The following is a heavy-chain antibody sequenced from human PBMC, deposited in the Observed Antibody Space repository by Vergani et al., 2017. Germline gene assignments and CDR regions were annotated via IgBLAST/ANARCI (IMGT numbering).Heavy chain of an antibody. CDR2: ISSSSSTI. CDR3: ARDTYDFWSGPSGPNWFDP. J-gene: IGHJ5*02. CDR1: VFTFSSYS. D-gene: IGHD3-3*01. Sequence: EVQLVESGGGLVQPGGSLRLSCAASVFTFSSYSMNWVRQAPGKGLEWVSYISSSSSTIYYADSVKGRFTISRDNAKNSLYLQMNSLRAEDTAVYYCARDTYDFWSGPSGPNWFDPWGQGTLVTVSS. V-gene: IGHV3-48*01.